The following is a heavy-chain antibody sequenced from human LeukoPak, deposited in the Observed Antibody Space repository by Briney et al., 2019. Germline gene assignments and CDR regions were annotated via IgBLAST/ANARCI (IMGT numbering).Heavy chain of an antibody. D-gene: IGHD1-26*01. CDR3: VKDSPPWYSGSPPAY. CDR1: AFTCSSYW. Sequence: GGSLRLSCAASAFTCSSYWMSWVRQAPGKGLEWVANINKDGGEKYYVDSVKGRFTISRDNAKNSLYLQMNSLRADDTAVYYCVKDSPPWYSGSPPAYWGQWTLVTVSS. V-gene: IGHV3-7*03. CDR2: INKDGGEK. J-gene: IGHJ4*02.